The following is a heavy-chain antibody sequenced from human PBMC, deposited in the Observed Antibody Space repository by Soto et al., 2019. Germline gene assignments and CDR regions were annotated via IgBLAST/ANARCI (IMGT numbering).Heavy chain of an antibody. J-gene: IGHJ4*02. V-gene: IGHV1-2*02. Sequence: QVQLVQSGAEVKKPGASVKVSCRPSGYTFTAYYIHWVRQAPGQGLGWMGWVDPNSGGTRDAQNFQGRVTMTRDTSTSTVYMGLNWLRSDDTALYYCARDNYGPLDYWGQGTLVTVSS. CDR2: VDPNSGGT. CDR3: ARDNYGPLDY. CDR1: GYTFTAYY. D-gene: IGHD3-10*01.